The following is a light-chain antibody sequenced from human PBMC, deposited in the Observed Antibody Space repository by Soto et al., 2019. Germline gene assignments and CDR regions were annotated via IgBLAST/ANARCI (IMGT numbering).Light chain of an antibody. CDR3: SSYPSSSTLV. CDR2: DVS. J-gene: IGLJ2*01. V-gene: IGLV2-14*01. CDR1: SSDVGGYNY. Sequence: QSALTQPASVSGSPGQSITISCTGTSSDVGGYNYVSWYQQHPGKAPKLMIYDVSNRPSGVSYRFSGSKSGNTASLTISGLQAEDEADYYCSSYPSSSTLVFGGGTKLTVL.